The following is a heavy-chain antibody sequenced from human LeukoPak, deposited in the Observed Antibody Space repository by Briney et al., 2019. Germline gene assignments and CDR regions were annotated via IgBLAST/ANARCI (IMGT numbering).Heavy chain of an antibody. Sequence: GGSLRLSCAASGFTFSSYAMHWVRQAPGKGLEWVAFISYDGSNKYYADSVKGRFTISRDNSKNTLYLQMNSLRAEDTAVYYCARSITIFGVVIAKSNDAFDIWGQGTMVTVSS. CDR2: ISYDGSNK. CDR3: ARSITIFGVVIAKSNDAFDI. D-gene: IGHD3-3*01. V-gene: IGHV3-30*04. CDR1: GFTFSSYA. J-gene: IGHJ3*02.